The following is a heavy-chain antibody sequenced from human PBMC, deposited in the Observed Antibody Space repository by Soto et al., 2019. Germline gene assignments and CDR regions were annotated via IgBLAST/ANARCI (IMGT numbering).Heavy chain of an antibody. CDR1: GFTFDDYA. J-gene: IGHJ2*01. CDR2: ISWNSGSI. Sequence: EVQLVESGGGLVQPGRSLRLSCAASGFTFDDYAMHWVRQAPGKGLEWVSGISWNSGSIGYADSVKGRFTISRDNAKNSLYLQMNSLRAEDTALYYCAKDVSGGYYRSYWYFDLWGRGTLVTVSS. CDR3: AKDVSGGYYRSYWYFDL. D-gene: IGHD3-10*01. V-gene: IGHV3-9*01.